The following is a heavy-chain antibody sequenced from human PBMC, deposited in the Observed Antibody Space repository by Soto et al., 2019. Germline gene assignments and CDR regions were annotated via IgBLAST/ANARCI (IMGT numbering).Heavy chain of an antibody. Sequence: QVQLQQWGAGLLKPSETLSLTCAVYGGSFSGYYWSWIRQPPGKGLEWIGEINHSGSTNYNPSLKSRVNISVDTSKNQFSLKLSSVTAADTAVYYCAGERAVASHDAFDIWGQGTMVTVSS. V-gene: IGHV4-34*01. D-gene: IGHD6-19*01. J-gene: IGHJ3*02. CDR3: AGERAVASHDAFDI. CDR2: INHSGST. CDR1: GGSFSGYY.